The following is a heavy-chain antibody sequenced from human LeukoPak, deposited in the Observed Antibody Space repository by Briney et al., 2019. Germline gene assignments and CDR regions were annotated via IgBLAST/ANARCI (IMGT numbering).Heavy chain of an antibody. J-gene: IGHJ6*02. CDR3: AKDLNSYYGSGSSYYYYYGMDV. V-gene: IGHV3-23*01. Sequence: GGSLRLSCAASGFTFSSYAMSWVRQAPGKGLEWVSAISGSGGSTYYADSVKGRFTISRDNSKNTLYLQMNSLRAEDTAVYYCAKDLNSYYGSGSSYYYYYGMDVWGQGTTVTVSS. CDR2: ISGSGGST. CDR1: GFTFSSYA. D-gene: IGHD3-10*01.